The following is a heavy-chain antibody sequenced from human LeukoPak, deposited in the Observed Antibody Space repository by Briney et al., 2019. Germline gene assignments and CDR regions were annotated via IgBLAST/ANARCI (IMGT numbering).Heavy chain of an antibody. CDR3: AKATYITMVRGVIRMHPPSDY. D-gene: IGHD3-10*01. Sequence: GASVKVSCKASGYTFTSYAMHWVRQAPGQRLEWMGWINAGNGNTKYSQKFQGRVTITRDTSASTAYMELSSLRSEDTAVYYCAKATYITMVRGVIRMHPPSDYWGQGTLVTVSS. CDR2: INAGNGNT. CDR1: GYTFTSYA. J-gene: IGHJ4*02. V-gene: IGHV1-3*01.